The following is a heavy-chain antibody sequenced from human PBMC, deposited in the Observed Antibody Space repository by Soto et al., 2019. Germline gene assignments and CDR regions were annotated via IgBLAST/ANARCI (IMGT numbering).Heavy chain of an antibody. CDR1: GFILGAAW. CDR3: TRDANYRDDSAYYDVFDI. J-gene: IGHJ3*02. V-gene: IGHV3-7*05. CDR2: IRKDGSQE. Sequence: DVQLTESGGGLSNPGGSLRLFWGASGFILGAAWMAWVGQAPGKGLEWVANIRKDGSQEHYADSVRGRFSVSRDNAKDSLYLQMNNLRLEDTAVYYCTRDANYRDDSAYYDVFDIWGQGTMVTVSS. D-gene: IGHD3-16*01.